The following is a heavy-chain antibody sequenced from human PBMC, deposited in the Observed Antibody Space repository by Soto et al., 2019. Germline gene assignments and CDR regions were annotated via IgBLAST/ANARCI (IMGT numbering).Heavy chain of an antibody. CDR1: GYTFTSYG. D-gene: IGHD2-8*01. CDR3: AIGLQCTKDICHDY. J-gene: IGHJ4*01. V-gene: IGHV1-18*01. CDR2: ISGYNGNT. Sequence: ASVKVSCKASGYTFTSYGISWVRQAPGQGLEWMGWISGYNGNTKYAQKLQGRVTMTRNTSISTAYMELNSLRSDDTAVYYCAIGLQCTKDICHDYWGHGTLVTVFS.